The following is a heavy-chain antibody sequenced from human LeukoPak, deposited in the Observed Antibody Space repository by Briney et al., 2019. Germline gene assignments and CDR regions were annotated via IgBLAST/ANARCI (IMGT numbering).Heavy chain of an antibody. CDR2: ISSSGSTI. V-gene: IGHV3-48*04. D-gene: IGHD6-19*01. CDR3: ARDGGYSSGWYGLNWFDP. CDR1: GFTFSIYW. J-gene: IGHJ5*02. Sequence: GGSLRLSCAASGFTFSIYWMTWVRQAPGKGLEWVSYISSSGSTIYYADSVKGRFTISRDNAKNSLYLQMNSLRAEDTAVYYCARDGGYSSGWYGLNWFDPWGQGTLVTVSS.